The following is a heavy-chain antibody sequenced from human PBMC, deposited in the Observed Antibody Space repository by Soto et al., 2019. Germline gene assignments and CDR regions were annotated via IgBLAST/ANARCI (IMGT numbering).Heavy chain of an antibody. J-gene: IGHJ4*02. CDR1: GFTFSSYG. CDR3: AKSAYCSSTSCLGY. Sequence: QVQLVESGGGVVQPGRSLRLSCAASGFTFSSYGMHWVRQAPGKGLEWVAVISYDGSNKYYADSVKGRFTISRDNSKNTLYLQMNSLRAEDTAMYYCAKSAYCSSTSCLGYWGQGTLVTVSS. V-gene: IGHV3-30*18. D-gene: IGHD2-2*01. CDR2: ISYDGSNK.